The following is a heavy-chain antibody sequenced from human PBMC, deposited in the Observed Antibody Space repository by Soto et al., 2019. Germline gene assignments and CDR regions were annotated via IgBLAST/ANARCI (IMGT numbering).Heavy chain of an antibody. Sequence: PSETLSLTCTFSCDSISSSDFYWGWVRQPPGKGLEWIGSIFYLGSSYYNPSLKSRVTMSVDTSKNQFSLRLRSVTAADTALYFCARHSLALRKNNWFDPWGQGIMVTVSS. V-gene: IGHV4-39*01. CDR2: IFYLGSS. J-gene: IGHJ5*02. D-gene: IGHD3-3*02. CDR3: ARHSLALRKNNWFDP. CDR1: CDSISSSDFY.